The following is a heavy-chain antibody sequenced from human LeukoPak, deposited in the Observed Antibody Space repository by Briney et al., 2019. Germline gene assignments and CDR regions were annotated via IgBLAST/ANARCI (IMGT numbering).Heavy chain of an antibody. CDR3: ARVTTIKYSSSMNDY. J-gene: IGHJ4*02. CDR2: INHSGST. Sequence: SETLSLTCAVYGGSFSGYYWSWIRQPPGKGLEWIGEINHSGSTNYNPSLKSRVTISVDTSKNQFSLKLSSVTAADTAVYYCARVTTIKYSSSMNDYWGQGTLVTVSS. CDR1: GGSFSGYY. D-gene: IGHD6-13*01. V-gene: IGHV4-34*01.